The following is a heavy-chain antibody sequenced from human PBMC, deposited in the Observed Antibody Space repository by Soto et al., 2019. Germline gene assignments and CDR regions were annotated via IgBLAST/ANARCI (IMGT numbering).Heavy chain of an antibody. CDR3: AKASGYYTRPFFGY. CDR1: GFTFRSYG. J-gene: IGHJ4*02. D-gene: IGHD3-3*01. V-gene: IGHV3-30*18. CDR2: ISYDGSNK. Sequence: QVQLVESGGGVVQPGRSLRLSCADSGFTFRSYGMHWVRQAPGKGLEWVAVISYDGSNKYYADSVKGRFTISRDNSKNTLYLQMNSLRAEDTAVYYCAKASGYYTRPFFGYWGQGTLVTVSS.